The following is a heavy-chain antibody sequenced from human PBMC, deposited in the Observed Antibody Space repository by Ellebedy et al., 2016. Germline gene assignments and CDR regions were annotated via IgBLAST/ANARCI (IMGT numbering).Heavy chain of an antibody. J-gene: IGHJ4*02. D-gene: IGHD6-13*01. CDR3: ASPYSGQAGYYFDY. Sequence: SVKVSCXASGGTFSSYAISWVRQAPGQGLEWMGGIIPIFGTANYAQKFQGRVTITADESTSTAYMELSSLRSEDTAVYYCASPYSGQAGYYFDYWGQGTLVTVSS. CDR2: IIPIFGTA. CDR1: GGTFSSYA. V-gene: IGHV1-69*13.